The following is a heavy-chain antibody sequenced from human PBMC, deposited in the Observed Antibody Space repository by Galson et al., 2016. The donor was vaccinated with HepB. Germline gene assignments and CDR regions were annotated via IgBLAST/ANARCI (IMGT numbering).Heavy chain of an antibody. Sequence: SLRLSCAASGFSFSIYWMNWVRQAPGKGLEWVANIKEDGSEKNYVDSVKGRFTISRDNAKNSLFLQMNSLRAEDTAVYYCARDVSYCTGGVCSVWGRGTMVTVSP. V-gene: IGHV3-7*01. CDR2: IKEDGSEK. CDR3: ARDVSYCTGGVCSV. CDR1: GFSFSIYW. J-gene: IGHJ3*01. D-gene: IGHD2-8*02.